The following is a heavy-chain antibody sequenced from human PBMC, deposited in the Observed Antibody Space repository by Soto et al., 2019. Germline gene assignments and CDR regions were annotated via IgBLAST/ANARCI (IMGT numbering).Heavy chain of an antibody. CDR3: ARGAYCGGDCYSSLAF. CDR1: GFPFSSYS. CDR2: ISSSSSTI. V-gene: IGHV3-48*02. J-gene: IGHJ4*02. D-gene: IGHD2-21*02. Sequence: GGSLRLSCAASGFPFSSYSMNWVRQAPGKGLEWVSYISSSSSTIYYADSVKGRFTISRDNAKNSLYLQMNSLRDEDTAVYYCARGAYCGGDCYSSLAFWGQGTLVTVSS.